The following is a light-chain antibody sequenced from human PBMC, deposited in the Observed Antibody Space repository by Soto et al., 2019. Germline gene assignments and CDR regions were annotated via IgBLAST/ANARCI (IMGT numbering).Light chain of an antibody. J-gene: IGKJ4*01. V-gene: IGKV1-39*01. CDR1: QSVSTY. CDR3: QHRYSTPPT. Sequence: DIQVTTCASALSASVGNRVTITCRASQSVSTYLHWYQQKPGKAPNLLIYDASTLQSGVPSRFSGSGSGTDFTLTISSLQPEDFATYFCQHRYSTPPTFGGGTKVDIK. CDR2: DAS.